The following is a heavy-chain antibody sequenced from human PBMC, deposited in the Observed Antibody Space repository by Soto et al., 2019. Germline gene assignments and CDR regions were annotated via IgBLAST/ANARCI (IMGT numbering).Heavy chain of an antibody. Sequence: EVQLVESGGGLVQPGGSLRLSCAASGFTFSSYWMSWVRQAPGKGLEWVANIKHDGSEKYYVDSVKGRFTISRDNAKNSLYLQMNSLRAEDTAVYYCARRSTMVRAYFDYWGQGTLVTVSS. J-gene: IGHJ4*02. V-gene: IGHV3-7*01. D-gene: IGHD3-10*01. CDR1: GFTFSSYW. CDR2: IKHDGSEK. CDR3: ARRSTMVRAYFDY.